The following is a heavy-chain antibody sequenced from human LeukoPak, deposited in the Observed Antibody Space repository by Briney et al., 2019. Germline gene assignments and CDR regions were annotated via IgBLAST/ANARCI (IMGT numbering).Heavy chain of an antibody. CDR1: DTPSPAT. CDR2: INPNSGGT. CDR3: ARGGYDFVYYYYGMDV. D-gene: IGHD3-3*01. V-gene: IGHV1-2*06. Sequence: ASVEVPARLLDTPSPATICTGCDRPLDKGLWMGRINPNSGGTNYAQKFQGRVTMTRDTSISTAYMELSRLRSDDTAVYYCARGGYDFVYYYYGMDVWGQGTTVTVSS. J-gene: IGHJ6*02.